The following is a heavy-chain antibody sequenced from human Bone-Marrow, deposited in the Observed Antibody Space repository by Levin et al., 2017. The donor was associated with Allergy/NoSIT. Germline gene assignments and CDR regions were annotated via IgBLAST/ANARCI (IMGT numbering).Heavy chain of an antibody. D-gene: IGHD2-21*01. V-gene: IGHV3-30*18. Sequence: QSGESLKISCAASGFSFSNYGMHWVRQAPGKGLEWVAVISYDGNNKFYADSVKGRFTISRDNSKNTLYLQMNSLRAEDTAVYSCAKDLVEKKDHYFYGMDAWGQGTTVTVSS. CDR1: GFSFSNYG. CDR2: ISYDGNNK. J-gene: IGHJ6*02. CDR3: AKDLVEKKDHYFYGMDA.